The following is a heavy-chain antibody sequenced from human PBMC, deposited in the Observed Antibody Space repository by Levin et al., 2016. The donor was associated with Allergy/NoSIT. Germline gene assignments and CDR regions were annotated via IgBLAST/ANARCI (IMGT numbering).Heavy chain of an antibody. V-gene: IGHV1-18*01. CDR1: GSGFSNYG. Sequence: ASVKVSCKAPGSGFSNYGFAWVRQAPGRGLEWMGWISAYNGNSHSAERLQGRVTMTTDTSTSTAYMNLTNLKSDDTAIYFCARGRYGAYDSWGQGTLISVSS. CDR3: ARGRYGAYDS. J-gene: IGHJ5*01. CDR2: ISAYNGNS. D-gene: IGHD4/OR15-4a*01.